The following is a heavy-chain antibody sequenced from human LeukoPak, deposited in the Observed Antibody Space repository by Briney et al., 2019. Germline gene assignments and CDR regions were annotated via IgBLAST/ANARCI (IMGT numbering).Heavy chain of an antibody. CDR2: IYHSERT. D-gene: IGHD2/OR15-2a*01. CDR1: SYSINSGYY. Sequence: SETLSLTCAVSSYSINSGYYWGWIRQPPGKGLEWIGSIYHSERTYYNPSLKSRVTISVDTSKNQFSLKLSSVTAADTAVYYCASSGIVLGAFDIWGQGTMVTVSS. CDR3: ASSGIVLGAFDI. J-gene: IGHJ3*02. V-gene: IGHV4-38-2*01.